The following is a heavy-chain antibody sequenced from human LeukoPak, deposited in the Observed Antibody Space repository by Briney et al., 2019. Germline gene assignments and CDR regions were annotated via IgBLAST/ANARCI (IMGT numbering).Heavy chain of an antibody. V-gene: IGHV4-39*01. D-gene: IGHD2-21*02. Sequence: PSETLSLTCTVSGGSISSSSYYWGWIRQPPGKGLEWIGTIYYRGSTYYNPSLKSRVSIFVDTSKKQFSLKLSSVTAADTAVYYCARHEAAYCGGDCYLRAFDIWGQGTMVTVSS. CDR2: IYYRGST. CDR3: ARHEAAYCGGDCYLRAFDI. CDR1: GGSISSSSYY. J-gene: IGHJ3*02.